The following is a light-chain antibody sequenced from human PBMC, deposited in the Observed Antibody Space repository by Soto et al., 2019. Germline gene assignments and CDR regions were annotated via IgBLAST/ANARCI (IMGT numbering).Light chain of an antibody. J-gene: IGLJ2*01. V-gene: IGLV3-21*04. Sequence: YELTQPPSVSVAPGKTASITCGGDNIGSKSVHWYQQKPGQAPVLVINHDSDRPSGIPERFSGSNYGNTATLTISRVEAGDEADYYCQVWDSSSDHPVFGGGTKLTVL. CDR1: NIGSKS. CDR2: HDS. CDR3: QVWDSSSDHPV.